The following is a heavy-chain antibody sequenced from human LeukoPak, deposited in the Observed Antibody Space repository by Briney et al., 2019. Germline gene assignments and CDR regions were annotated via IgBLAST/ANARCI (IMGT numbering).Heavy chain of an antibody. CDR1: GYTFTGYY. CDR3: ATGVATAFTY. CDR2: INPDSGDS. D-gene: IGHD3-3*01. J-gene: IGHJ4*02. V-gene: IGHV1-2*02. Sequence: ASVKVSCRASGYTFTGYYIRWVRQAPGQGLEWMVWINPDSGDSYSAPKFQGRVTMTRDTSINTASMEVSWLTSDDTAVYYCATGVATAFTYWGQGTLVTVSS.